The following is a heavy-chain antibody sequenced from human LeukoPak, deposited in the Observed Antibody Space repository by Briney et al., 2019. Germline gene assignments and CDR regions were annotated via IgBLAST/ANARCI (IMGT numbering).Heavy chain of an antibody. CDR2: IIPIFGTA. D-gene: IGHD4-23*01. CDR3: AAPLSRTVVKGAFDY. V-gene: IGHV1-69*01. Sequence: ASVKVSCKASGGTFSSYAISWVRQAPGQGLEWMGGIIPIFGTANYAQKFQGRVTITADESTSTAYMELSSLRSEDTAVYYCAAPLSRTVVKGAFDYWGQGTLVTVSS. CDR1: GGTFSSYA. J-gene: IGHJ4*02.